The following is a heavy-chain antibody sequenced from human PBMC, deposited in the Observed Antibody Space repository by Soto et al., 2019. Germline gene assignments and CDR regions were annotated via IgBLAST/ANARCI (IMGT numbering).Heavy chain of an antibody. D-gene: IGHD3-22*01. CDR2: IYSSGGP. Sequence: TQPPTSPVSGGPIRSGGYSWSWIPQHPGKGLGWVGDIYSSGGPQYPPSLKRRVTILVNTAKNQFSLKMSSVTDADTAVYYCARVPPMSYDSYSTNWFDPWGQGTLVTVSS. CDR3: ARVPPMSYDSYSTNWFDP. J-gene: IGHJ5*02. V-gene: IGHV4-31*03. CDR1: GGPIRSGGYS.